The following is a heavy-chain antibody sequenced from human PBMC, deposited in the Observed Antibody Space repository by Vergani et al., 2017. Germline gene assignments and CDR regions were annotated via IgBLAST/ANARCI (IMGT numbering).Heavy chain of an antibody. Sequence: QVQVVQSGAEVKKSGASVKVSCKTSGYTFSNYYMHWVRQAPGQGLEWVGIINPSGVHTNYAQKFQGRVTLTRDTSTSTVYMELSSLRSEDTAIYYCARGDYGMLSGYRYWGQGTLVTVSA. CDR1: GYTFSNYY. D-gene: IGHD3-9*01. CDR2: INPSGVHT. CDR3: ARGDYGMLSGYRY. V-gene: IGHV1-46*03. J-gene: IGHJ4*02.